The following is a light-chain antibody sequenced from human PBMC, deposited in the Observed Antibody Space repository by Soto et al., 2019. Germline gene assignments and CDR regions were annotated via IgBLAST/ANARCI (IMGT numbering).Light chain of an antibody. CDR3: QQSGRK. V-gene: IGKV3-20*01. CDR1: QSLSSNS. CDR2: GTS. J-gene: IGKJ1*01. Sequence: EIVLTQSPGTLSLSPGERATLSCRASQSLSSNSLAWYQKKPGQPPRLLIYGTSSRATGIPDRFSGSGSGTDLTLTIRRLETEDFALYYCQQSGRKFGPGTKVDIK.